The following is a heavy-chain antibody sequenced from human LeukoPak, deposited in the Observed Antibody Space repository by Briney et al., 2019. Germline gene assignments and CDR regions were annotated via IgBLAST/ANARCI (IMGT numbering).Heavy chain of an antibody. Sequence: SETLSLTCAVYGGSFSGYYWSLIRQPPGKGLEWIGEDNHSGSTNYNPSLKSRVTISVDTSKNQFSLKLSSVTAADTAVYYCARGVKYSSSWAPYGMDVWGQGTTVTVSS. D-gene: IGHD6-13*01. CDR3: ARGVKYSSSWAPYGMDV. CDR2: DNHSGST. V-gene: IGHV4-34*01. J-gene: IGHJ6*02. CDR1: GGSFSGYY.